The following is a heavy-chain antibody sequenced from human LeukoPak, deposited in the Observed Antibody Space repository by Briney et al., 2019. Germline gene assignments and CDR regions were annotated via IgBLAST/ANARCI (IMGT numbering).Heavy chain of an antibody. V-gene: IGHV1-69*13. J-gene: IGHJ4*02. CDR2: IIPIFGTA. CDR1: GGTFSSYA. D-gene: IGHD1-7*01. Sequence: ASVKVSCKASGGTFSSYAISWVRQAPGQGLEWMGGIIPIFGTANYAQKFQGRVTITADESTSTAYMELSSLRSEDTAVYYCARSLRSELTLYYFDYWGQGTLVTVSS. CDR3: ARSLRSELTLYYFDY.